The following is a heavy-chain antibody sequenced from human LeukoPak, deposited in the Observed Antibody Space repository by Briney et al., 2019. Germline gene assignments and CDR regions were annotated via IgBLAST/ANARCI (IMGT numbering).Heavy chain of an antibody. CDR1: GFTFSSYA. V-gene: IGHV3-23*01. J-gene: IGHJ4*02. CDR2: ISESGTGT. CDR3: AKDIAQGYTFGSIEQDY. Sequence: GGSLRLSCAASGFTFSSYAMSWVRQAPGKGLEWVSAISESGTGTYYADSVKGRFTISRDNSKNTLSLQMNSLRAEDTAVYYCAKDIAQGYTFGSIEQDYWGQGTLVTVSS. D-gene: IGHD5-18*01.